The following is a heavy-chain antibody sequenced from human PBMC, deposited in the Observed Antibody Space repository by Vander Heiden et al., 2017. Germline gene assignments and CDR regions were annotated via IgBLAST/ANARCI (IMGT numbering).Heavy chain of an antibody. V-gene: IGHV1-69*01. Sequence: QVQLVQSGAEVKKPGSSVKVSCKASGGTFSSYAISWVRPAPGPGLEWMGGIIPIFGTANYAQKFQGRVTITADESTSTAYMELSSLRSEDTAVYYCARDVGTVTTGVYYYYYGMDVWGQGTTVTVSS. CDR1: GGTFSSYA. D-gene: IGHD4-17*01. CDR2: IIPIFGTA. CDR3: ARDVGTVTTGVYYYYYGMDV. J-gene: IGHJ6*02.